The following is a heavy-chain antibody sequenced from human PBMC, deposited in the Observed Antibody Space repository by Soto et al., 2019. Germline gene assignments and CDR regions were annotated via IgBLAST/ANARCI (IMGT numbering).Heavy chain of an antibody. V-gene: IGHV1-3*01. CDR1: GYTFKSYA. J-gene: IGHJ4*02. CDR3: ARGLNGYLHYFDY. D-gene: IGHD5-18*01. Sequence: GASVKVSCKASGYTFKSYAMHWVRQAPGQRLEWMGWINAGNGNTKYSQKFQGRVTITRDTSASTAYMELSSLRSEDTAVYYCARGLNGYLHYFDYWGQGTPDTVSS. CDR2: INAGNGNT.